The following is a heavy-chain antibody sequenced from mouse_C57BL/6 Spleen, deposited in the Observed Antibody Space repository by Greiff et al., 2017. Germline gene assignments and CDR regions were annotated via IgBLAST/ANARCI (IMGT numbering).Heavy chain of an antibody. V-gene: IGHV1-26*01. CDR1: GYTFTDYY. J-gene: IGHJ3*01. D-gene: IGHD4-1*01. CDR2: INPNNGGT. Sequence: EVQLQQSGPELVKPGASVKISCKASGYTFTDYYMNWVKQSHGKSLEWIGDINPNNGGTSYNQKFKGKATLTVDKSSSTAYMELRSLTSEDSAVYYCAREAWAGFAYWGQGTLVTVSA. CDR3: AREAWAGFAY.